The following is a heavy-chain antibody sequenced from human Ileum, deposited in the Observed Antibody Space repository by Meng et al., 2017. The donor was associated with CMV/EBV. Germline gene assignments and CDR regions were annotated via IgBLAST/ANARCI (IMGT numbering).Heavy chain of an antibody. CDR1: GDIFTGYY. Sequence: QVQLVQSGTEMKTPGASVKVSCKASGDIFTGYYMHWLRQAPGQGLEWMGQIRLNSGDTHYAQKFQGRVTMTRDMSIITAYMELSSLMSDDTAVYYCARENWVYDYWGQGTLVTVSS. CDR2: IRLNSGDT. V-gene: IGHV1-2*06. J-gene: IGHJ4*02. D-gene: IGHD7-27*01. CDR3: ARENWVYDY.